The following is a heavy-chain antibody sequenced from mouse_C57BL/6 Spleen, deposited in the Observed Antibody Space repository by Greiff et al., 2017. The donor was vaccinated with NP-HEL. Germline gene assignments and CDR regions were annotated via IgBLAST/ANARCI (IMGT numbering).Heavy chain of an antibody. CDR3: TRQDYGSYYYAMDY. Sequence: EVKLMESGGGLVQPGGSMKLSCAASGFTFSDAWMDWVRQSPEKGLEWVAEIRNKANNHATYYAESVKGRFTISRDDSKSSVYLQMSSLRAEDTGIYYCTRQDYGSYYYAMDYWGQGTSVTVSS. CDR1: GFTFSDAW. V-gene: IGHV6-6*01. CDR2: IRNKANNHAT. D-gene: IGHD1-2*01. J-gene: IGHJ4*01.